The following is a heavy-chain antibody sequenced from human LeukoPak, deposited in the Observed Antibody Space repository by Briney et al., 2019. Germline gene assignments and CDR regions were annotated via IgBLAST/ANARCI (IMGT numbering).Heavy chain of an antibody. CDR3: ARRLGIGAAGTQTDP. V-gene: IGHV4-39*01. CDR2: IYYSGST. CDR1: GGTISSSSFH. D-gene: IGHD6-13*01. Sequence: KASETLSLTCTVSGGTISSSSFHWGWIRQPPGKGLEWIGNIYYSGSTYYNPSLKSRVTISVDTSKNLFSLKLTSVTAADTAMYYCARRLGIGAAGTQTDPWGQGTLVIVSS. J-gene: IGHJ5*02.